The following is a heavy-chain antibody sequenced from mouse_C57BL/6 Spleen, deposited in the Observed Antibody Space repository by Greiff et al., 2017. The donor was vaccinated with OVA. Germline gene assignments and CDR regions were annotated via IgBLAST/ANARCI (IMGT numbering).Heavy chain of an antibody. J-gene: IGHJ3*01. CDR1: GYAFSSYW. V-gene: IGHV1-80*01. CDR3: ARYAPRDGFAY. Sequence: QVQLKESGAELVKPGASVKISCKASGYAFSSYWMNWVKQRPGKGLEWLGQIYPGDGDTNYNGKFKGKATLTADKSSSTAYMQRSSLTSEDSAVYFCARYAPRDGFAYWGQGTLVTVSA. D-gene: IGHD3-1*01. CDR2: IYPGDGDT.